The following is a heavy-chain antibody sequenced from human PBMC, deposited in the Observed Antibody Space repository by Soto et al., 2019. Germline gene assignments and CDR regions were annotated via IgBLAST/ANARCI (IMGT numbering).Heavy chain of an antibody. V-gene: IGHV3-7*01. CDR2: TNQDGSEK. J-gene: IGHJ4*02. CDR1: GFSFTSYW. CDR3: ARSVDY. Sequence: EVQLVESGGDLVQPGGSLRLFCAASGFSFTSYWMTWLRQAPGKGLEWVANTNQDGSEKYYVDSVKGRFTISRDNAKNSLYLQMNSLRAEDTAVYYCARSVDYWGQGTLVPVSS.